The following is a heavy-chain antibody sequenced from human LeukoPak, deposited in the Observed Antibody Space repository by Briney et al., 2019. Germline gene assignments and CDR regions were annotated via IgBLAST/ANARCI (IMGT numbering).Heavy chain of an antibody. J-gene: IGHJ3*02. CDR1: GFTFDDYA. V-gene: IGHV3-9*03. CDR3: AKASSGWLINAFDI. D-gene: IGHD6-19*01. CDR2: ISWNSGSI. Sequence: PGGSLRLSCAASGFTFDDYAMHWVRQAPGKGLEWVSGISWNSGSIGYADSVKGRFTISRDNAKNSLYLQMNSLRAEDMALYYCAKASSGWLINAFDIWGQGTMVTVSS.